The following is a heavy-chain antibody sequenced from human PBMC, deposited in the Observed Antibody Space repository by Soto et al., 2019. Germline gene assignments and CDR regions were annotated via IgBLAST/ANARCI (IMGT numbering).Heavy chain of an antibody. J-gene: IGHJ6*02. Sequence: GASVKVSCKASGYTFTSYDINWVRQATGQGLEWMGWMNPNSGNTGYAQKFQGRVTMTRNTSISTAYMELSSLRSEDTAVYYCARGKWPPPRGYSGYDPAGLLDVWGQGTTVTVSS. CDR1: GYTFTSYD. V-gene: IGHV1-8*01. CDR2: MNPNSGNT. D-gene: IGHD5-12*01. CDR3: ARGKWPPPRGYSGYDPAGLLDV.